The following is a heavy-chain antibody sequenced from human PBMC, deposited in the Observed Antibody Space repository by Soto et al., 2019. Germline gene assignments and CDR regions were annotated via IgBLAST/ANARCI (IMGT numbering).Heavy chain of an antibody. D-gene: IGHD2-15*01. Sequence: ASVKVSCKASGYTFTGYYMHWLRQAPGQGLEWMGWINPNSGGTNYAQKFQGWVTMTRDTSISTAYMELSRLRSDDTAVYYCARSTHYYYYGMDVWGQGTTVTVSS. CDR1: GYTFTGYY. V-gene: IGHV1-2*04. CDR2: INPNSGGT. CDR3: ARSTHYYYYGMDV. J-gene: IGHJ6*02.